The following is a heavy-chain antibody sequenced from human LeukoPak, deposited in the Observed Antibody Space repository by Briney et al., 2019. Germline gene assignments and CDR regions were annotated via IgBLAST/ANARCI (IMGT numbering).Heavy chain of an antibody. CDR3: ARGQSRNFDY. J-gene: IGHJ4*02. CDR2: IYYSGTT. D-gene: IGHD1-14*01. CDR1: GDSISSYY. V-gene: IGHV4-59*12. Sequence: PSETLSLTCTVSGDSISSYYWTWIRQPPGKGLEWIGYIYYSGTTNYNPSLKSRVTISVDTSKNQFSLKLSSVTAADTAVYYCARGQSRNFDYWGQGTLVTVSS.